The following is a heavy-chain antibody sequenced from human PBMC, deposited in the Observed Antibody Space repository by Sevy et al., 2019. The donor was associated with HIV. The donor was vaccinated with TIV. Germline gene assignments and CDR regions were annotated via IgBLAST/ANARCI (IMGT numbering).Heavy chain of an antibody. CDR3: TSGADCSNGVCYPRGFDP. CDR1: GGTLTNYA. V-gene: IGHV1-69*13. Sequence: ASVKVSCKASGGTLTNYAISWVRQAPGQGLEWMGEIVPVFGTSHHARSFQGRVTITADESTSTAYMELRSLRSEDTAVCYCTSGADCSNGVCYPRGFDPWGQGTLVTVSS. D-gene: IGHD2-8*01. J-gene: IGHJ5*02. CDR2: IVPVFGTS.